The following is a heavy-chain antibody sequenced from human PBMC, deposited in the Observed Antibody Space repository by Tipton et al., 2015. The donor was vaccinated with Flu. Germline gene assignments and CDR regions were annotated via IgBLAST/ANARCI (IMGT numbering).Heavy chain of an antibody. CDR1: GVSINSSNYY. Sequence: TLSLTCTVSGVSINSSNYYWAWIRQPPGKGLEWIGSVYFSGTNYYNRSLKRRFTISIDTSKNQFSLKMNSVTAADTAVYYCARDPFYYDILTGYKSGGMDVWGQGTTVTVSP. CDR2: VYFSGTN. J-gene: IGHJ6*01. CDR3: ARDPFYYDILTGYKSGGMDV. V-gene: IGHV4-39*07. D-gene: IGHD3-9*01.